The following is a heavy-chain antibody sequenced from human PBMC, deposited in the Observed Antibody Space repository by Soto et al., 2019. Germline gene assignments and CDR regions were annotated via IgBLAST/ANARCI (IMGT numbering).Heavy chain of an antibody. J-gene: IGHJ4*02. V-gene: IGHV4-59*01. CDR1: GGSINSYY. CDR2: VHNSGST. Sequence: QVQLQESGPGLVKPSETLSLTCTVSGGSINSYYWNWIRQPPGKGLEFIGYVHNSGSTNYNPSLRSRLTISLDTSKNQFSLKLNSVTAADTAVYYCARGYSSNWFRVDYWGQGILVTVSS. D-gene: IGHD6-13*01. CDR3: ARGYSSNWFRVDY.